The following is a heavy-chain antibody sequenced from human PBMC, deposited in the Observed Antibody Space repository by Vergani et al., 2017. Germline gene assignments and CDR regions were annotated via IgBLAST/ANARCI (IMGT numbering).Heavy chain of an antibody. D-gene: IGHD3-22*01. Sequence: QVQLQESGPGLVKPSQTLSLTCTVSGGSISSGGYYWSWIRQHPGKGLEWIGYIYYSGSTYYNPSLKCRVTISVDTSKNQFSLKLSSVTAADTAVYYCARVPSSGYPNYFDYWGQGTLVTVSS. CDR1: GGSISSGGYY. CDR2: IYYSGST. J-gene: IGHJ4*02. V-gene: IGHV4-31*03. CDR3: ARVPSSGYPNYFDY.